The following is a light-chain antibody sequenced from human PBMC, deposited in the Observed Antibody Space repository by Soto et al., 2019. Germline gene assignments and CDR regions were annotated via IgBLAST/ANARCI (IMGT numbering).Light chain of an antibody. J-gene: IGKJ3*01. V-gene: IGKV1-9*01. CDR3: QQLNSFPIP. Sequence: IQSTQSPSSLSASVGDRVTITCRASQGISSFLAWYQQKPGKAPKLLIYGASTLQSGVPSRFSGSGSGTDFTLTIGSLQPEDFATYYCQQLNSFPIPFGPGTKVDIK. CDR1: QGISSF. CDR2: GAS.